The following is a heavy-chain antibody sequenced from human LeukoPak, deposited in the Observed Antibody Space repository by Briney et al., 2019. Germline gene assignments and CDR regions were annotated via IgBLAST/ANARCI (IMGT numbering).Heavy chain of an antibody. CDR2: IYYSGST. V-gene: IGHV4-59*01. D-gene: IGHD4-17*01. J-gene: IGHJ4*02. CDR1: GGSISSYY. Sequence: PSETLSLTCTVSGGSISSYYWSWIRQPPGKGLEWIGYIYYSGSTNYNPSLKSRVTISVDASKNQFSLKLSSVTAADTAVYYCARGRMTTVTTATLDYWGQGTLVTVSS. CDR3: ARGRMTTVTTATLDY.